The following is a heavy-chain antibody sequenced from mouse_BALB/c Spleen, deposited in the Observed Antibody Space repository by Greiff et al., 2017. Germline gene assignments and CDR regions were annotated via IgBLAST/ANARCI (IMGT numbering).Heavy chain of an antibody. V-gene: IGHV1S56*01. D-gene: IGHD4-1*01. Sequence: QVQLQQSGPELVKPGASVRISCKASGYTFTSYYIHWVKQRPGQGLEWIGWIYPGNVNTKYNEKFKGKSTLTADKSSSTAYMQLSSLTSEDSAVYVCARMGAQGYLDYWGQGTTLTVAA. CDR1: GYTFTSYY. CDR3: ARMGAQGYLDY. J-gene: IGHJ2*01. CDR2: IYPGNVNT.